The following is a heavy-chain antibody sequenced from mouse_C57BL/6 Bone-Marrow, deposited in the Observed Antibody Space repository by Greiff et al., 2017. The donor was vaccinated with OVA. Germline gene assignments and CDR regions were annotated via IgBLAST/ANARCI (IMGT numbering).Heavy chain of an antibody. CDR1: GYAFSSSW. J-gene: IGHJ3*01. CDR3: ATESRYPAY. D-gene: IGHD1-1*01. Sequence: VQLQESGPELVKPGASVKISCKASGYAFSSSWMNWVKQRPGKGLEWIGRIYPGDGDTNYNGKFKGKATLTADKSSSTAYMQLSSLTSEDSAVYYCATESRYPAYWGQGTLVTVSA. CDR2: IYPGDGDT. V-gene: IGHV1-82*01.